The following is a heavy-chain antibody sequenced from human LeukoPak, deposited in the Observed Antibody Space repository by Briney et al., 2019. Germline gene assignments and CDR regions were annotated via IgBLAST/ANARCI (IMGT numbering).Heavy chain of an antibody. Sequence: TASDPLPLTSTSAGTSISSYYWSCLRQPPGKGLEWTGYIYYSGSTNYTPSLKSRVTISVDTSKNQFSLKLSSVTAADTAVYYCARYCSSTSCESTMDVWGQGTTVTVSS. D-gene: IGHD2-2*01. J-gene: IGHJ6*02. V-gene: IGHV4-59*07. CDR3: ARYCSSTSCESTMDV. CDR2: IYYSGST. CDR1: GTSISSYY.